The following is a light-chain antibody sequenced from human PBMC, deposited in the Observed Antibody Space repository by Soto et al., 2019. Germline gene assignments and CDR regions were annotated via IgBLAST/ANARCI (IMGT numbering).Light chain of an antibody. CDR3: CSYAGSYTLV. Sequence: QSALTQPRSVSGSPGQSVTISCTGTSSDVGGYNYVSWYQQHPGNAPKLMISDVSKRPSGVPDRFSASKSGNTASLTISGLQAVDEADYYCCSYAGSYTLVFGGGTKLTVL. J-gene: IGLJ3*02. V-gene: IGLV2-11*01. CDR2: DVS. CDR1: SSDVGGYNY.